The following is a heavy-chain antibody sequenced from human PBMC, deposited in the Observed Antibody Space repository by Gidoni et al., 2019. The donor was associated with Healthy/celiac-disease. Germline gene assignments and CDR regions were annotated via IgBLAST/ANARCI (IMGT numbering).Heavy chain of an antibody. CDR3: AKDKNRVIAAAAYFDY. CDR2: SSWDGGST. V-gene: IGHV3-43D*03. CDR1: GFTFGDCA. D-gene: IGHD6-13*01. J-gene: IGHJ4*02. Sequence: EVQLVESGGVVVQPGGYRRLCCTASGFTFGDCAMQWVRQAPGKGLEGVSLSSWDGGSTYYAASVKGRFTISRDNSKNSLYLQMNSLRAEDTALYYCAKDKNRVIAAAAYFDYWGQGTLVTVSS.